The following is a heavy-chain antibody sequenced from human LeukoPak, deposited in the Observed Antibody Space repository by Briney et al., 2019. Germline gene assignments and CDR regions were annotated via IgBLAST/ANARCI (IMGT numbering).Heavy chain of an antibody. J-gene: IGHJ4*02. Sequence: GGSLRLSCAASGFTFSNYEMNWVRQAPGKGLEWVANIKQDGSEKYYVDSVKGRFTISRDNAKNSLYLQMNSLRAEDTAVYYCARDGWFGEARFDYWGQGTLVTVSS. CDR3: ARDGWFGEARFDY. V-gene: IGHV3-7*01. CDR2: IKQDGSEK. CDR1: GFTFSNYE. D-gene: IGHD3-10*01.